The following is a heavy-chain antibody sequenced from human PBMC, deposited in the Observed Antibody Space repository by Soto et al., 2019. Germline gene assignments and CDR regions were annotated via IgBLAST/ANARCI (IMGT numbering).Heavy chain of an antibody. J-gene: IGHJ4*02. CDR1: GYTFTNYG. Sequence: QVQLVQSGAEVKKPGASVTVSCKASGYTFTNYGISWVRQAPGQGLEWMGWISTDNGNTNYAQKFQGRVTMTTDTSTRTAYMELRSLRSDDTAYYFCARGRLVGGGDSWGQGTLVTVSS. CDR2: ISTDNGNT. CDR3: ARGRLVGGGDS. V-gene: IGHV1-18*01. D-gene: IGHD6-6*01.